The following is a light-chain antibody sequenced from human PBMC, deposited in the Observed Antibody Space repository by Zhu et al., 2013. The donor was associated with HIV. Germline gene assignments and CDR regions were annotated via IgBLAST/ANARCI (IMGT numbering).Light chain of an antibody. CDR1: QSVSSN. Sequence: ERVMTQSPATLSLSPGERATLSCRASQSVSSNLAWYQQKPGQAPRLLIYGASVRATGIPDRFSGSGSGTDFTLTISRLEPEDFAVYYCQQYGSSPRTFGQGTRV. J-gene: IGKJ1*01. CDR3: QQYGSSPRT. CDR2: GAS. V-gene: IGKV3-20*01.